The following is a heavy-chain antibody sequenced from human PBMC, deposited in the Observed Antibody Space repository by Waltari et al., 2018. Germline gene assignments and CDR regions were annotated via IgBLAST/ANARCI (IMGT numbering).Heavy chain of an antibody. D-gene: IGHD3-16*01. CDR3: VRGEAGRVREGYFDA. J-gene: IGHJ5*02. Sequence: QVQLQESGPGLVKPSETLSLNCTVSDDSVKTPNWGWIRQTPGKGLDWIGYVYNNGRTNYNPSLKSRLTISTDTAKSQVSLQITSVTADDTAVYYCVRGEAGRVREGYFDAWGQGILVTVSS. CDR2: VYNNGRT. CDR1: DDSVKTPN. V-gene: IGHV4-59*02.